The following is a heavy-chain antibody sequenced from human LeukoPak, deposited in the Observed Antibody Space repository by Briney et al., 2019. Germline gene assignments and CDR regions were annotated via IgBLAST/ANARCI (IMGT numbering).Heavy chain of an antibody. V-gene: IGHV4-61*02. CDR1: GGSISSSSYY. D-gene: IGHD5-12*01. CDR3: ARDLAWLFDY. CDR2: IYTSGTT. J-gene: IGHJ4*02. Sequence: SSETLSLTCTVSGGSISSSSYYWSWIRQSAGKGLEWIGRIYTSGTTKFNPSLKSRVAMSVDTSKNQFSLKLSSVTAADTAVYYCARDLAWLFDYWGQGTLVTVSS.